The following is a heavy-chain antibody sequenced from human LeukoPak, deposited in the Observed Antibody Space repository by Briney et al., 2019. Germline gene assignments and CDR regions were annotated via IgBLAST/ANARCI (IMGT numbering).Heavy chain of an antibody. CDR2: ISSSGSTI. Sequence: GGSLRLSCAASGFTFSDYYMSWIRQAPGKGLEWVSYISSSGSTIYYADSVKGRFTISRDNAKNSLYLQMNSLRAEDTAVCYCARYDFWSGKSLDYWGQGTLVTVSS. V-gene: IGHV3-11*01. J-gene: IGHJ4*02. CDR1: GFTFSDYY. D-gene: IGHD3-3*01. CDR3: ARYDFWSGKSLDY.